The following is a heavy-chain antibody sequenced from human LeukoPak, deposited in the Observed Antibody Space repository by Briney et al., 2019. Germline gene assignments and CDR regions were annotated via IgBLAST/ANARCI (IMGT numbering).Heavy chain of an antibody. J-gene: IGHJ6*04. Sequence: PGGSLRLSCAASGVTFSSYEMNWVRQAPGKGLEWVSYISSSGSTIYYADSVKGRFTIFRDNAKNSLYLKMNSLRAEDTAVYYCAELGITMIGGVWGKGTTVTISS. CDR3: AELGITMIGGV. CDR1: GVTFSSYE. CDR2: ISSSGSTI. D-gene: IGHD3-10*02. V-gene: IGHV3-48*03.